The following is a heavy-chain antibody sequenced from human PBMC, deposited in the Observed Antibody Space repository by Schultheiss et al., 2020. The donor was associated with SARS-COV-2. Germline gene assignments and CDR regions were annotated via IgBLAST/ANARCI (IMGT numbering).Heavy chain of an antibody. CDR1: GFTFDDYA. CDR3: ARESNMAARLFDV. CDR2: ISWNSGSI. D-gene: IGHD6-6*01. V-gene: IGHV3-9*01. Sequence: GGSLRLSCAASGFTFDDYAMHWVRQAPGKGLEWVSGISWNSGSIGYADSVKGRFTIARDNAKNSLYLEINSLRAEDTAVYYCARESNMAARLFDVWGQGALVTVSS. J-gene: IGHJ4*02.